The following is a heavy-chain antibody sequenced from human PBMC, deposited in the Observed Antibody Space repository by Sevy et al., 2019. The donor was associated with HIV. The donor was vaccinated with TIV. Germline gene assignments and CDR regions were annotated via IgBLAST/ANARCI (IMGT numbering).Heavy chain of an antibody. CDR2: IKSNVHGGTT. CDR1: GITFSNLW. Sequence: GGSLRLSCEVSGITFSNLWMTWVRQVPGKGLEWVDRIKSNVHGGTTDYPAPVKGRFTISRDDSKNTLYLQMNSLKTDDTAFYYCTTDRPYSRGHNCQHWGQGTLVTVSS. J-gene: IGHJ1*01. D-gene: IGHD6-19*01. V-gene: IGHV3-15*01. CDR3: TTDRPYSRGHNCQH.